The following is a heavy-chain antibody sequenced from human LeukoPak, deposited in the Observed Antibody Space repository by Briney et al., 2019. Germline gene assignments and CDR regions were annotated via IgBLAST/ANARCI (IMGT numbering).Heavy chain of an antibody. CDR1: GASITSYY. Sequence: SETLSLTCAVSGASITSYYWTWIRQPPGKGLEWIGYIYHTGNIKYNPSLKSRVTISVDTSKNQFSLKLSSVTAADTAVYYCAREGYSYDITPQNYYYYYMDVWGKGTTVTVSS. V-gene: IGHV4-59*01. D-gene: IGHD5-18*01. CDR2: IYHTGNI. J-gene: IGHJ6*03. CDR3: AREGYSYDITPQNYYYYYMDV.